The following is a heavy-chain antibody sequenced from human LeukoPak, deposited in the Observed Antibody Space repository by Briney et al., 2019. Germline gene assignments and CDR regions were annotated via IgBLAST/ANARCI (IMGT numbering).Heavy chain of an antibody. V-gene: IGHV5-51*01. CDR2: IYPGDSDT. J-gene: IGHJ3*02. Sequence: GESLKISGKGSGYSFTSYWIGWVRQMPGKGLEWMGIIYPGDSDTTYSPSFQGQVTISADRSISAAYLQWSSLKASDTAMYYCARRQIVGAEADSFDIWGQGTMVTVSS. CDR3: ARRQIVGAEADSFDI. CDR1: GYSFTSYW. D-gene: IGHD1-26*01.